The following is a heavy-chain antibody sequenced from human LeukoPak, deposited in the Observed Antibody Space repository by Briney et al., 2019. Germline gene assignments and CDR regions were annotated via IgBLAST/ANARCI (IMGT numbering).Heavy chain of an antibody. CDR3: ARVSIAAAGPWPIFDY. V-gene: IGHV1-2*02. CDR2: INPITGGT. Sequence: ASVKVSCKASGYTFTGYYLHWVRQAPGQGLEWMGWINPITGGTNYAQRFQGRVTMTRDTSISTVYMELSRLRSDDTAVYYCARVSIAAAGPWPIFDYWGQGTLVTVSS. CDR1: GYTFTGYY. D-gene: IGHD6-13*01. J-gene: IGHJ4*02.